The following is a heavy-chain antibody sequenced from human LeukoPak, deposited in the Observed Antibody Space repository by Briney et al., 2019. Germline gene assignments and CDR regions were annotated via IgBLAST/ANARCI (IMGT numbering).Heavy chain of an antibody. D-gene: IGHD2-2*01. J-gene: IGHJ4*02. CDR2: INPSGGST. V-gene: IGHV1-46*01. Sequence: ASVKVSCKASGYTFTSYYMHWVRQAPGQGLEWMGMINPSGGSTSYAQKFQGRVTMTRDTSTSTVYMELSSLRSEDTAVYYCARAVEPSTSHWEGVDYWGQGTLVTVSS. CDR1: GYTFTSYY. CDR3: ARAVEPSTSHWEGVDY.